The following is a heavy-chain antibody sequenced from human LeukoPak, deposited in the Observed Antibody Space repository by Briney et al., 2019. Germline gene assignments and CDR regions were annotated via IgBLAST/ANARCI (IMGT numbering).Heavy chain of an antibody. CDR1: GGSISSYY. V-gene: IGHV4-4*09. D-gene: IGHD6-6*01. CDR3: GRRTAALSNWSAP. Sequence: SETVSLTCTVSGGSISSYYWRWIRQPPGKGLEWIGYIYTSGSTNYNHSLKSRVTISVDTSKKQFSLKLSPVTAAGTAVYYCGRRTAALSNWSAPWGQRTLVTVSS. CDR2: IYTSGST. J-gene: IGHJ5*02.